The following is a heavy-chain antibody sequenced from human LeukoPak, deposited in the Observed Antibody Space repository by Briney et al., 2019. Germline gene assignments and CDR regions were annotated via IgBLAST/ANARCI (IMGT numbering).Heavy chain of an antibody. J-gene: IGHJ4*02. CDR2: ISGSGGST. Sequence: ETLSLTCTVSGGSISSYYWSWIRQAPGKGLEWVSAISGSGGSTYYADSVKGRFTISRDNSKNTLYLQMNSLRAEDTAVYYCAKRLDPYYYDSSGYLDYWGQGTLVTVSS. V-gene: IGHV3-23*01. D-gene: IGHD3-22*01. CDR1: GGSISSYY. CDR3: AKRLDPYYYDSSGYLDY.